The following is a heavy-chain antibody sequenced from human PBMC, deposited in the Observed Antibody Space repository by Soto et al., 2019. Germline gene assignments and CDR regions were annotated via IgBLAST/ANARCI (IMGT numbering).Heavy chain of an antibody. CDR2: ISRSGCAT. D-gene: IGHD2-2*01. Sequence: PGGSLRLSCPASGFTFSSYAMSWVRQAPGKGLEWVSAISRSGCATYYADAVKGRFTFARDNSNKTLYLQMNSLSAEDTAVYYCTKDQVSKADIVVEPAAVVDYCGQGTLVTVSS. V-gene: IGHV3-23*01. CDR1: GFTFSSYA. CDR3: TKDQVSKADIVVEPAAVVDY. J-gene: IGHJ4*02.